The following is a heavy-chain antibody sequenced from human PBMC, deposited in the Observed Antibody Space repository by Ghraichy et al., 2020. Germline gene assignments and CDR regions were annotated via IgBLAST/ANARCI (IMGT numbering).Heavy chain of an antibody. V-gene: IGHV4-39*01. CDR1: GGSINSNTYF. J-gene: IGHJ4*02. D-gene: IGHD6-13*01. Sequence: SETLSLTCTVSGGSINSNTYFWGWIRQPPGKGLEWIGSGSSYYNPSLKSRVTIFIDTSKNQFSLTLRSVTAADTAVYYCARLTRGAGAAAGYMIDHWGQGTLVTVSS. CDR2: GSS. CDR3: ARLTRGAGAAAGYMIDH.